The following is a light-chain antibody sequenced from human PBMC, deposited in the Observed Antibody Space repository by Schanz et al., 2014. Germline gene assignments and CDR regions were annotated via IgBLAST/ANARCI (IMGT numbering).Light chain of an antibody. CDR2: DVS. J-gene: IGLJ3*02. CDR1: SSDVGGYNY. CDR3: CSYAGSYAV. Sequence: QSALTQPRSVSGSPGQSVTISCTGTSSDVGGYNYVSWYQQHPGKAPKLMVYDVSKRPSGVPDRFSGSKSGDTASLPMSGLQAEDEADYYCCSYAGSYAVFGGGTKLTV. V-gene: IGLV2-11*01.